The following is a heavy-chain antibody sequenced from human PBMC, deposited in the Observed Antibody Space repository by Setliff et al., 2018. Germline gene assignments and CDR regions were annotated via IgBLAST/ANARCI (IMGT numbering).Heavy chain of an antibody. CDR2: ISPDSIYI. J-gene: IGHJ3*02. V-gene: IGHV3-21*01. D-gene: IGHD6-25*01. CDR3: ARSPANGGHDAFDI. Sequence: LRLSCAASGFTFRTFSMHWVRQAPGKGLEWVSSISPDSIYIYYADSVKGRLTISRDNAWDSLYLQMNSLGAEDTAVYYCARSPANGGHDAFDIWGQGTMVTVSS. CDR1: GFTFRTFS.